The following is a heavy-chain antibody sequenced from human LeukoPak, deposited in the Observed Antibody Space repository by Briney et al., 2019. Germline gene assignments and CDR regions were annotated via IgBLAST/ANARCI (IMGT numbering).Heavy chain of an antibody. V-gene: IGHV3-23*01. CDR3: AKDRLQGYYGSGSYYPSGFDP. CDR1: GFTVSSNY. D-gene: IGHD3-10*01. Sequence: GGSLRLSCAASGFTVSSNYMSWVRQAPGKGLEWVSAISGSGGSTYYADSVKGRFTISRDNSKNTLYLQMNSLRAEDTAVYYCAKDRLQGYYGSGSYYPSGFDPWGQGTLVTVSS. J-gene: IGHJ5*02. CDR2: ISGSGGST.